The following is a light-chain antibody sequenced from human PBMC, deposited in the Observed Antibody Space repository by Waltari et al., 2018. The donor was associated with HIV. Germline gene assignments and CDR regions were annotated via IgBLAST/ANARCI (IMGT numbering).Light chain of an antibody. Sequence: QSVLTQPPSASGTPGQRVIISCSGNRSNIGSNTVNWYQHFSGAAPTLLIYSNNQRPSAVPDRFSGSKSGSAASLAISGLKSEDEADYHCATWDDALSGPVFGAGTKLTV. CDR3: ATWDDALSGPV. CDR1: RSNIGSNT. CDR2: SNN. J-gene: IGLJ3*02. V-gene: IGLV1-44*01.